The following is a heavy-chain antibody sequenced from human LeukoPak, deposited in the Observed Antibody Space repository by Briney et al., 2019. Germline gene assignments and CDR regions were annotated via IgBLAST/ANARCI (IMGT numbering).Heavy chain of an antibody. Sequence: SETLSLTCTVSGGSISSYYWSWIRQPPGKELEWIGYIFYSGSTNYNPSLNSRVTISVDTSKNQFSLKLSSVTAADTAVYYCARDMGPYYDSSGSFDYWGQGTLVTVSS. CDR1: GGSISSYY. D-gene: IGHD3-22*01. J-gene: IGHJ4*02. V-gene: IGHV4-59*01. CDR3: ARDMGPYYDSSGSFDY. CDR2: IFYSGST.